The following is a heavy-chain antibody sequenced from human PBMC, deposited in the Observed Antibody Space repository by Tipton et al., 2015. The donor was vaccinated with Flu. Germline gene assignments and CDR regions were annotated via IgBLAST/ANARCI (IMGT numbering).Heavy chain of an antibody. CDR2: IYYSGST. D-gene: IGHD4-17*01. CDR3: ARMTTVTTGDY. CDR1: GGSISSSSYY. V-gene: IGHV4-39*01. J-gene: IGHJ4*02. Sequence: TLSLTCTVSGGSISSSSYYWGWIRQPPGKGLEWIGSIYYSGSTYYNPSLKSRVTISVDTSKNQFSLKLSSVTAADTAVYYCARMTTVTTGDYWGQGTLVTVSS.